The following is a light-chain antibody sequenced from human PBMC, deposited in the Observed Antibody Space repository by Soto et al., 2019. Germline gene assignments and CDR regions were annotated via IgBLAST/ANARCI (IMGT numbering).Light chain of an antibody. CDR2: QDT. CDR1: KLGDQF. V-gene: IGLV3-1*01. CDR3: QTWDSSTVV. J-gene: IGLJ3*02. Sequence: SYELAQPPSVSVSPGQTATIPCSGDKLGDQFACWYQQRPGQPPLLVIYQDTKRPSGIPERFSGSTSGNTATLTISGTQSLDEADYYCQTWDSSTVVFGGGTKLTVL.